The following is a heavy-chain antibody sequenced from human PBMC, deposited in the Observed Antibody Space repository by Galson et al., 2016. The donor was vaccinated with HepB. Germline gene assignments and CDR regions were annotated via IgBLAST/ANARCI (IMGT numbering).Heavy chain of an antibody. Sequence: SLRLSCAASGFSIGIYAMNWVRQAPGKGLEWVSYINDVGSALYYADSVKGQFTISRDKAKNSLYLQMNSLRDEDTAVYYCARDNLRGYAIDYWGQGSLVTVSS. CDR1: GFSIGIYA. CDR3: ARDNLRGYAIDY. D-gene: IGHD5-18*01. CDR2: INDVGSAL. J-gene: IGHJ4*02. V-gene: IGHV3-48*03.